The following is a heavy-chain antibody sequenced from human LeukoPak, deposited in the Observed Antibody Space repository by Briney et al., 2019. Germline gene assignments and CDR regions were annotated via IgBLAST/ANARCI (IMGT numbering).Heavy chain of an antibody. J-gene: IGHJ5*02. V-gene: IGHV1-8*01. CDR3: ARGRRGCSSTSCYPAKNWFDP. CDR2: INPNSGNT. CDR1: GYTFTIYD. D-gene: IGHD2-2*01. Sequence: ASVKVSCKASGYTFTIYDINWVRQATGQGLEWMGWINPNSGNTGYSQKFQGRGTMPRNTSISAAYMELSSLRSEDTAVYYCARGRRGCSSTSCYPAKNWFDPWGQGTLVTVSS.